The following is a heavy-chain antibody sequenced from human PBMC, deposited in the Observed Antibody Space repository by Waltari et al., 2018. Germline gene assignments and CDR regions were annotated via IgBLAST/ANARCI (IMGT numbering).Heavy chain of an antibody. CDR2: INHSGST. D-gene: IGHD1-26*01. CDR1: GGSFSGYY. Sequence: QVQLQQWGAGLLKPSETLSLTCAVYGGSFSGYYWRWTRQPPGKGLEWIGEINHSGSTNYNPSLKSRVTISVDTSKNQFSLKLSSVTAADTAVYYCAILGANSDAFDIWGQGTMVTVSS. CDR3: AILGANSDAFDI. V-gene: IGHV4-34*01. J-gene: IGHJ3*02.